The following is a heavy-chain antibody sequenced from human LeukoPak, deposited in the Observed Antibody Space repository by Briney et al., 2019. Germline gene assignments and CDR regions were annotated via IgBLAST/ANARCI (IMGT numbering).Heavy chain of an antibody. CDR1: GFTFSSYA. CDR3: ARPHDYSLYYFDY. V-gene: IGHV3-21*01. J-gene: IGHJ4*02. Sequence: GGSLRLSCAASGFTFSSYAMSWVRQAPGKGLEWVSSISSSSSYIYYADSVKGRFTISRDNAKNSLYLQMNSLRAEDTAVYYCARPHDYSLYYFDYWGQGTLVTVSS. D-gene: IGHD4-11*01. CDR2: ISSSSSYI.